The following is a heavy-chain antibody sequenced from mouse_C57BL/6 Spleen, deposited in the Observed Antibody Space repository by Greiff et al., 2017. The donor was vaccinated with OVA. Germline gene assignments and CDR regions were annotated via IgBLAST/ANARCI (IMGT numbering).Heavy chain of an antibody. CDR3: ARHGTTALDY. CDR2: ISSGGSYT. CDR1: GFTFSSYG. Sequence: LVESGGDLVKPGGSLKLSCAASGFTFSSYGMSWVRQTPDKRLEWVATISSGGSYTYYPDSVKGRFTISRDNAKNTLYLQMSSLKSEDTAMYYCARHGTTALDYWGQGTTLTVSS. D-gene: IGHD1-2*01. V-gene: IGHV5-6*01. J-gene: IGHJ2*01.